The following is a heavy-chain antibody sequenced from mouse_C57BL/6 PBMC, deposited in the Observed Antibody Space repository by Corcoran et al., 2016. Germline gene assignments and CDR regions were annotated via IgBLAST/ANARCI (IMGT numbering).Heavy chain of an antibody. V-gene: IGHV9-3*01. CDR2: INTYSGVP. CDR1: GYTFTTYG. J-gene: IGHJ1*03. Sequence: QIQLVQSGPELKKPGETVKISCKASGYTFTTYGMSWVKQAPGKGLKWMGWINTYSGVPTYADDFKGRFAFSLETSASTAYLQINNLKNEDTATYFCARSVVGYFDVWGTGTTVTVSS. CDR3: ARSVVGYFDV. D-gene: IGHD1-1*01.